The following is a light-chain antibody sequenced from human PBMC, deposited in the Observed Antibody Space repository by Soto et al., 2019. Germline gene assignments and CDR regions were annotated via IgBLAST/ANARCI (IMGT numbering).Light chain of an antibody. CDR3: QQLNSYPNT. CDR1: QSISSW. Sequence: DIHMTQSPATLSASVGDRVTITCRASQSISSWLAWYQQKPGKAPKLLIYAASTLQSGVPSRFSGSRSGTEFTLTISSLQPADFATYYCQQLNSYPNTFGQGTRLEIK. V-gene: IGKV1-5*01. CDR2: AAS. J-gene: IGKJ5*01.